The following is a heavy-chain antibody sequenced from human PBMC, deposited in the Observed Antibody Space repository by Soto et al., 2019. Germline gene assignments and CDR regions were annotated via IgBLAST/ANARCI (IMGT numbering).Heavy chain of an antibody. J-gene: IGHJ3*02. D-gene: IGHD3-9*01. Sequence: PGESLKISCKGSGYSFTSYWIGWVRQMPGKGLEWMGIIYPGDSDTRYSPSFQGQVTISADKSISTAYLQWSSLKASDTAMYYCARHWFPDYDILTGYYITDAFEIWGQGTMVTVSS. CDR1: GYSFTSYW. CDR3: ARHWFPDYDILTGYYITDAFEI. V-gene: IGHV5-51*01. CDR2: IYPGDSDT.